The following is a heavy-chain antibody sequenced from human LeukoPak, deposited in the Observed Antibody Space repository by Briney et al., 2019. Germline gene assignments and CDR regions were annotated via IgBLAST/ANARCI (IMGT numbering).Heavy chain of an antibody. D-gene: IGHD3-22*01. CDR2: LWSNGVNQ. Sequence: QPGGSLRLSCAASGFTLSSHGMQWVRQAPGKGLEWVAVLWSNGVNQYYADSVKGRFTFSRDNSKNTLYLEMNSLRGEDTAVYYCAREIAPFVGLDYWGRGTLVTVSS. J-gene: IGHJ4*02. CDR3: AREIAPFVGLDY. V-gene: IGHV3-33*08. CDR1: GFTLSSHG.